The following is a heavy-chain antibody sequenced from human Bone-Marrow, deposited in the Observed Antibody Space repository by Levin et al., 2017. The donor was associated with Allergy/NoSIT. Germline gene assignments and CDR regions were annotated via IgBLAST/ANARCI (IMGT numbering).Heavy chain of an antibody. Sequence: KPGGSLRLSCKGSGYSFPNHWIGWVRQMPGKGLEWMGIIFPGDSHTRYSPSFRGQVTISVDKSTSTAYLQWSSLEASDTAIYFCARCRGSGSDDPFDVWAQGTMVTVSS. V-gene: IGHV5-51*01. CDR3: ARCRGSGSDDPFDV. CDR2: IFPGDSHT. J-gene: IGHJ3*01. CDR1: GYSFPNHW. D-gene: IGHD2-15*01.